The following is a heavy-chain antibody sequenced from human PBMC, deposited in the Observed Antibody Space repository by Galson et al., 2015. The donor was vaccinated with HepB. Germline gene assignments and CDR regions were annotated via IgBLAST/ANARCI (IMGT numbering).Heavy chain of an antibody. J-gene: IGHJ3*02. CDR2: IHSAGGT. CDR3: EGIGEHPDAFDI. Sequence: SLRLPCAASGFSASSKYMTWVRQAPGRGVEWVSVIHSAGGTYYADSVKRRFTLSRDNSKNTLYLQMNSLRAEDTAVYYCEGIGEHPDAFDIWGQGAMVTVSS. CDR1: GFSASSKY. D-gene: IGHD3-10*01. V-gene: IGHV3-66*01.